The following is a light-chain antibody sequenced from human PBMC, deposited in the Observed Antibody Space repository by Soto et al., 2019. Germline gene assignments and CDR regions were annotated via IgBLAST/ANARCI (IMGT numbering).Light chain of an antibody. Sequence: DTQMTQSPSSLSASVGDRISITCRASQTVSTYLNWYQQKAGQAPTLLISATSTLQSGVPSRFSGSGSGTDFTLTITSLQPEDFATYYCQQTYTTPRTFGQGTKVAFK. J-gene: IGKJ1*01. V-gene: IGKV1-39*01. CDR3: QQTYTTPRT. CDR1: QTVSTY. CDR2: ATS.